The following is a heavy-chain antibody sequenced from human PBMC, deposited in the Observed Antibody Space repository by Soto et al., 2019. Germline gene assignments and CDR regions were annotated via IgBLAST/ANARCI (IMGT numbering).Heavy chain of an antibody. J-gene: IGHJ6*02. CDR1: GYTFTSYG. V-gene: IGHV1-18*01. CDR3: ARDYYDSSGYFSIYYYYYGMDV. CDR2: ISAYHGNT. Sequence: ASVKVSCKASGYTFTSYGISWVRQAPGQGLEWMGWISAYHGNTNYAQKLQGRVTMTTDTSTSTAYMELRSLRSDDTAVYYCARDYYDSSGYFSIYYYYYGMDVWGQGTTVTVSS. D-gene: IGHD3-22*01.